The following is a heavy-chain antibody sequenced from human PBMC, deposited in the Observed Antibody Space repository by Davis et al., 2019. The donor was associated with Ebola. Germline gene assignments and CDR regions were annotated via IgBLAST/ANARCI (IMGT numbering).Heavy chain of an antibody. J-gene: IGHJ5*02. Sequence: ASVKVSCKASGYIFTNYGISWVRQAPGQGLEWMGWISPYTSYTRYAQKFQDRVTVTTDTSTSTAYMELRSLRSDDTAVYYCARSRITIAPHNWFDPWGQGTLVTVSS. D-gene: IGHD3-9*01. V-gene: IGHV1-18*01. CDR1: GYIFTNYG. CDR2: ISPYTSYT. CDR3: ARSRITIAPHNWFDP.